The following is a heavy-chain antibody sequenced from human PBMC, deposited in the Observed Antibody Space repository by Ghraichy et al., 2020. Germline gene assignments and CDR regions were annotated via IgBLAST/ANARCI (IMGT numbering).Heavy chain of an antibody. CDR2: IIPVSGTT. CDR1: GATFNNYD. J-gene: IGHJ5*02. D-gene: IGHD6-13*01. Sequence: SMKVSCKASGATFNNYDFHWVRQAPGQGLEWMGGIIPVSGTTKYAQTFQGRVTISADESTSTVYMELNSLRSEDTAVYYCASKPISSGSWYLGWFDPWGQGTLVTVSS. CDR3: ASKPISSGSWYLGWFDP. V-gene: IGHV1-69*13.